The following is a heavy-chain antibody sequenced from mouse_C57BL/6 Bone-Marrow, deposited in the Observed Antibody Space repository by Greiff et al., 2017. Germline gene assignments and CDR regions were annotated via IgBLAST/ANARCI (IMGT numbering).Heavy chain of an antibody. CDR2: INPSNGVT. J-gene: IGHJ3*01. D-gene: IGHD2-5*01. Sequence: QVQLQQPGTELVKPGASVKLSCKASGYTFTSYWMHWVKQRPGQGLEWIGNINPSNGVTNYNEKFKSKATLTVDKSSGTAYMQVSSLTSEDSAVEYCAREGPVAYYSNGAWFAYWGQGTLVTVSA. CDR3: AREGPVAYYSNGAWFAY. V-gene: IGHV1-53*01. CDR1: GYTFTSYW.